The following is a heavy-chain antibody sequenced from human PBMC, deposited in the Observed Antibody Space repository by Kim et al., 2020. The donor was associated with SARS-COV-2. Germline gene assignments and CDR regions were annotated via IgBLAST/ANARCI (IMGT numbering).Heavy chain of an antibody. J-gene: IGHJ4*02. CDR2: VNPSGSST. D-gene: IGHD6-19*01. Sequence: ASVKVSCKASRYTFTRHYMHWVRQAPGQGLEWMGIVNPSGSSTSYAQKFQGRVTMTSDTSTTTVYMELTSLRPEDTAVYYCARDSVAGTYYFDYWGQGTLVTVSS. CDR1: RYTFTRHY. V-gene: IGHV1-46*01. CDR3: ARDSVAGTYYFDY.